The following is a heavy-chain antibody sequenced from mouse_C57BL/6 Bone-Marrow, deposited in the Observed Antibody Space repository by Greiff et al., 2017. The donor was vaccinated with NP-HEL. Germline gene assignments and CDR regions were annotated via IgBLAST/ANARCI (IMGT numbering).Heavy chain of an antibody. Sequence: QVQLQQPGTELVKPGASVKLPCKASGYTFTSYWMHWVKQRPGQGLEWIGNINPSNGGTNYNEKFKSKATLTVDKSSSTAYMQLSSLTSEDSAVYYCARSSPFITTVVEAYWGQGTLVTVSA. CDR2: INPSNGGT. V-gene: IGHV1-53*01. J-gene: IGHJ3*01. CDR3: ARSSPFITTVVEAY. D-gene: IGHD1-1*01. CDR1: GYTFTSYW.